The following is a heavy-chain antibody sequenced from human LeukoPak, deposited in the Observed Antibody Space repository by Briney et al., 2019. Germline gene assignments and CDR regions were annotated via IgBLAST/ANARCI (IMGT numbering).Heavy chain of an antibody. J-gene: IGHJ4*02. CDR2: IYYSGST. CDR3: ARLIYFTGSYSASFDY. V-gene: IGHV4-59*08. CDR1: GGSISSYY. Sequence: SETLSLTCTVSGGSISSYYWSWIRQPPGNGLEWIGYIYYSGSTNNNPSLKSRVTISVDTSKNQFSLKLSSVTAADTAVYYCARLIYFTGSYSASFDYWGQGTLVTVSS. D-gene: IGHD3-10*01.